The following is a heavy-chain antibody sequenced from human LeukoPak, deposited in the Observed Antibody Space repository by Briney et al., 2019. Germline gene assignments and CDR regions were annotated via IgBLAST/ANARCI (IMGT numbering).Heavy chain of an antibody. CDR1: GGSISSGDYY. CDR2: IYYNGST. Sequence: SETLSLTCTVSGGSISSGDYYWSWIRQPPGKGLEWIGYIYYNGSTYYNPSLKSRVTISVDTSKNQFSLKLSSVTAADTAVYYCAREGCSSTSCYRLGYWGQGTLVTVSS. CDR3: AREGCSSTSCYRLGY. J-gene: IGHJ4*02. D-gene: IGHD2-2*01. V-gene: IGHV4-30-4*08.